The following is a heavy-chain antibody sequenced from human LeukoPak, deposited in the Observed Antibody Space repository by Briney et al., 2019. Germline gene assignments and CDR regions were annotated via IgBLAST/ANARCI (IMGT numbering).Heavy chain of an antibody. V-gene: IGHV4-34*01. D-gene: IGHD6-6*01. Sequence: PSETLSLTCAVYGGSSSGYYWSWVRQPPGPGLEWIGEINHSGSTNYNPSLKSRVTISVDTSKNQFSLKVSSVTAADTAVYYCARRIAARPRGYWFDPWGQGTLVTVSS. CDR3: ARRIAARPRGYWFDP. CDR2: INHSGST. J-gene: IGHJ5*02. CDR1: GGSSSGYY.